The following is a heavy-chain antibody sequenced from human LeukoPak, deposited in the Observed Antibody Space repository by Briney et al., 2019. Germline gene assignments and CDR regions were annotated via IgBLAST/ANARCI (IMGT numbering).Heavy chain of an antibody. CDR2: INSDGSST. V-gene: IGHV3-74*01. J-gene: IGHJ4*02. CDR1: GFTFSSYW. Sequence: GGSLRLSCAASGFTFSSYWMHWVRQAPGKGLVWVSRINSDGSSTSYADSVKGRFTISRDSAKNTLYLQMNSLRAEDTAVYYCATNSTHCSGGSCFGFDYWGQGILVTVSS. D-gene: IGHD2-15*01. CDR3: ATNSTHCSGGSCFGFDY.